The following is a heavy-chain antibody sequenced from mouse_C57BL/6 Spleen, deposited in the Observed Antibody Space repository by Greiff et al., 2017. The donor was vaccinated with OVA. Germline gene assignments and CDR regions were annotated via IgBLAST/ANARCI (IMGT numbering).Heavy chain of an antibody. D-gene: IGHD2-3*01. CDR2: IYPRSGNT. CDR1: GYTFTSYG. V-gene: IGHV1-81*01. Sequence: VQVVESGAELARPGASVKLSCKASGYTFTSYGISWVKQRTGQGLEWIGEIYPRSGNTYYNEKFKGKATLTADKSSSTAYMELRSLTSEDSAVYFCARGDGAMDYWGQGTSVTVSS. CDR3: ARGDGAMDY. J-gene: IGHJ4*01.